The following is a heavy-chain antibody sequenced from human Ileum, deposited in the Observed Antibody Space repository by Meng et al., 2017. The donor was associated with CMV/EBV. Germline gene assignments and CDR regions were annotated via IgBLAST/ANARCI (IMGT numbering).Heavy chain of an antibody. CDR1: YTLPSFY. CDR3: ARRFCSSSSSSSCSLDY. D-gene: IGHD2-2*01. Sequence: YTLPSFYIHWVRQDPGQGLEWMGIINPNGGNTNYAQNVQGRVTMTRDTSTSTVYMELSSLRSEDTAVYYCARRFCSSSSSSSCSLDYWGQGTLVTVSS. CDR2: INPNGGNT. J-gene: IGHJ4*02. V-gene: IGHV1-46*01.